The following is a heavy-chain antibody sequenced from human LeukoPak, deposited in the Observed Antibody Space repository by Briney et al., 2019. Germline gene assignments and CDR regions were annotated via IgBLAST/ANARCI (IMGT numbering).Heavy chain of an antibody. V-gene: IGHV1-2*02. J-gene: IGHJ4*02. CDR1: GYTFTGYY. CDR2: INPNSGGT. Sequence: ASVKVSCKTSGYTFTGYYMRWVRKAPGQALEWMGWINPNSGGTNYAQKFQGRVTMTRDTSISTAYMELSRLRSDDTAVYYCARVYTAMAFDYWGQGTLVTVSS. CDR3: ARVYTAMAFDY. D-gene: IGHD5-18*01.